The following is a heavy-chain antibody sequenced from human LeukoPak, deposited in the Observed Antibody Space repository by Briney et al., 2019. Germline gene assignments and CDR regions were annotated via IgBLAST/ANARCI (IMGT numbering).Heavy chain of an antibody. CDR3: ARQFGSGYWYCYYMDV. D-gene: IGHD3-3*01. Sequence: SETLSLTCAVSGYSISSGYYWGWIRQPPGKGLEWIGSIYYSGSTYYNPSLKSRVTISVDTSKNQFSLKLSSVTAADTAVYYCARQFGSGYWYCYYMDVWGKGTTVTVSS. J-gene: IGHJ6*03. CDR1: GYSISSGYY. CDR2: IYYSGST. V-gene: IGHV4-38-2*01.